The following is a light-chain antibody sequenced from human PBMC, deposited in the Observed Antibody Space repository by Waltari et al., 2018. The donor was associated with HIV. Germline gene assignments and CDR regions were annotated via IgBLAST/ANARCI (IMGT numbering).Light chain of an antibody. V-gene: IGLV1-40*01. J-gene: IGLJ2*01. CDR3: QSYDSSLSGSI. CDR2: GTI. Sequence: QSVLTQPPSVSGAPGQRVTISCTGSSSNIGAGYDVHWYQQLPGTAPNRLINGTINRPSGVPARFSDSKSGTSASLAITGRQAEDEADYYCQSYDSSLSGSIFGGGTKLTVL. CDR1: SSNIGAGYD.